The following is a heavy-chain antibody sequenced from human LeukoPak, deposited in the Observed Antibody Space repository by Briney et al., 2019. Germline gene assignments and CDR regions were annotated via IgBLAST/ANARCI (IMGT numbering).Heavy chain of an antibody. CDR1: GFTFSSYG. CDR2: ISYDGSNK. D-gene: IGHD5-18*01. Sequence: GGSLRLSCAVSGFTFSSYGMHWVRQAPGKGLEWVAVISYDGSNKYYADSVKGRFTISRDNSKNTLYLQMNSLRAEDTAVYYCAKNTAMTNWGQGTLVTVSS. V-gene: IGHV3-30*18. J-gene: IGHJ4*02. CDR3: AKNTAMTN.